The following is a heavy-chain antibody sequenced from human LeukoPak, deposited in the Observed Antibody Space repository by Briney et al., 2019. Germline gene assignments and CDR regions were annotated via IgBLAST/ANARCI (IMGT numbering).Heavy chain of an antibody. D-gene: IGHD6-6*01. CDR1: GFTLCSSG. Sequence: GGSLRLSCAASGFTLCSSGMHWVRPAPGKGLEWGAFIRYTGSNKFYADSVKGRFTVSRDNSKSTLFLQMNSLITDDTAVYYCATHSYYFESWGRGTLVTVSS. CDR3: ATHSYYFES. CDR2: IRYTGSNK. V-gene: IGHV3-30*02. J-gene: IGHJ4*02.